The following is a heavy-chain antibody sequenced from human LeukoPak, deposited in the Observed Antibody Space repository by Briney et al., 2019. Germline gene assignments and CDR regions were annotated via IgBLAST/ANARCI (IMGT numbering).Heavy chain of an antibody. CDR2: ISYDGSNK. D-gene: IGHD6-25*01. J-gene: IGHJ2*01. CDR1: GFTFSSYA. Sequence: GGSLRLSCAASGFTFSSYAMHWVRQAPGKGLEWVAVISYDGSNKYYADSVKGRFTISRDNSKNTLYLQMNSLRAEDTAVYYCAKDGSPLYWYFDLWGRGTLVTVSS. CDR3: AKDGSPLYWYFDL. V-gene: IGHV3-30*04.